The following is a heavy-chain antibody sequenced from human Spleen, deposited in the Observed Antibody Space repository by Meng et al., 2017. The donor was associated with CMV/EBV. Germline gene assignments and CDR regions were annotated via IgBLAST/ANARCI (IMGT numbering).Heavy chain of an antibody. J-gene: IGHJ5*02. D-gene: IGHD1-1*01. CDR2: INPRDGRA. CDR3: AKDSGRIETTGNGVWFDP. Sequence: FNNHYIHWGRQAPGQGLEWLGLINPRDGRAVYAQRLQGRLTMTRDTSSTTVYLELSDLRSDDTAVFYCAKDSGRIETTGNGVWFDPWGQGTLVTVSS. CDR1: FNNHY. V-gene: IGHV1-46*02.